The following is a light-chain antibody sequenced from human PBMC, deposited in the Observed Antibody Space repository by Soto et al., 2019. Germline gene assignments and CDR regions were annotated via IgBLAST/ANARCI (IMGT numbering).Light chain of an antibody. CDR3: RQYNSYRT. CDR2: DAS. CDR1: QSISSW. J-gene: IGKJ1*01. V-gene: IGKV1-5*01. Sequence: NQITSSRSPLPASVVDRVPITCRGSQSISSWLPWYQQKPGKAPKLLIYDASSLESGVPSMFSGSGSGTEFTLTISSLQPDDFATYYCRQYNSYRTFGQGPNVDI.